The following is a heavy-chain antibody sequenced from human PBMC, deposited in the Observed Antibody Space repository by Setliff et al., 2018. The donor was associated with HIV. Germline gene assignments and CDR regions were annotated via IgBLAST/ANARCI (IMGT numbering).Heavy chain of an antibody. V-gene: IGHV2-70*19. D-gene: IGHD3-16*01. CDR2: IDWDGET. Sequence: SGPTLVNPTQTVTLTCSFSGFSISTNGVSVSWVRRPPGRALDWLARIDWDGETHYTTSLKTRLTISKDTTNNRVVLTMTNMDPVDTATYFCARMGGDLTHFAYCGPGTLVTVSS. J-gene: IGHJ4*02. CDR1: GFSISTNGVS. CDR3: ARMGGDLTHFAY.